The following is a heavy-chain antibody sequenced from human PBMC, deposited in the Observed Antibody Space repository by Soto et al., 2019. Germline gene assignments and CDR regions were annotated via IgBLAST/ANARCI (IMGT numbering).Heavy chain of an antibody. CDR1: GFTVSSNY. J-gene: IGHJ6*03. CDR2: IYSGGST. V-gene: IGHV3-66*01. D-gene: IGHD2-8*01. CDR3: ARALTEKWYYYMDV. Sequence: EVQLLESGGGLVQPGGSLRLSCAASGFTVSSNYMSWVRQAPGKGLEWVSVIYSGGSTYYADSVKGRLTTSRDNSKNTLYFQMNNLRAEDTAVYYCARALTEKWYYYMDVWGKGTTVTVSS.